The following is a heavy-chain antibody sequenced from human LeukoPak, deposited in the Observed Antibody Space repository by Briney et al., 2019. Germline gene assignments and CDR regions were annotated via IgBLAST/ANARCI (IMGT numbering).Heavy chain of an antibody. CDR3: ARGGKPDCSSTSCYNY. J-gene: IGHJ4*02. CDR2: INPNSGGT. D-gene: IGHD2-2*02. Sequence: ASVKVSCKASGYTFTGYYMRWVRQAPGQGLEWMGWINPNSGGTNYAQKFQGRVTMTRDTSISTAYMELSRLRSDDTAVYYCARGGKPDCSSTSCYNYWGQGTLVTVSS. CDR1: GYTFTGYY. V-gene: IGHV1-2*02.